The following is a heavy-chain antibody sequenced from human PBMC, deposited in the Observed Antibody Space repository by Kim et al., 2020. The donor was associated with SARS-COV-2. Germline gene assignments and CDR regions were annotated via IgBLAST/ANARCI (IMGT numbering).Heavy chain of an antibody. V-gene: IGHV4-4*02. CDR2: IFHRGNT. CDR1: GGSISSTNW. Sequence: SETLSLICAVSGGSISSTNWWSWVRQSPGKGLEWIGEIFHRGNTNYNPSLKSRVTISVDKSKNQFSLNLTSVTAADTAVYYCARDRLVVVVAATAQIYNGMDVWGQGTTVTVS. CDR3: ARDRLVVVVAATAQIYNGMDV. J-gene: IGHJ6*02. D-gene: IGHD2-15*01.